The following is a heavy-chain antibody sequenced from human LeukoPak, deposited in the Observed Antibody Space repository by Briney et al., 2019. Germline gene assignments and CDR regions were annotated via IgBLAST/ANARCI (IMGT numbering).Heavy chain of an antibody. J-gene: IGHJ5*02. CDR2: IYYGGST. V-gene: IGHV4-59*01. D-gene: IGHD2-8*01. Sequence: ASETLSLTCTVSGVSISSYYWSWIRQPPGKGLEWIGNIYYGGSTNYNPSLKSRVTILVDTSKNQFSLRLSSVTAADTAIYYCATSPGRLLISAWGQGTPVTVSS. CDR3: ATSPGRLLISA. CDR1: GVSISSYY.